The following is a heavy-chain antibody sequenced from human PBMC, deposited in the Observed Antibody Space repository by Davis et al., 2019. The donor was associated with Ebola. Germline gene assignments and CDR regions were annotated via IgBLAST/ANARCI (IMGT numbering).Heavy chain of an antibody. CDR3: ARVVTMIVVT. J-gene: IGHJ4*02. D-gene: IGHD3-22*01. CDR1: GFTFGTYW. Sequence: ESLKISCTASGFTFGTYWMSWLRPAPGKGLELVANINHDGNANYYVDSVKGRFTISRDNAKNSLYLQMNSLRAEDTAECYCARVVTMIVVTWGQGTLVTVSS. V-gene: IGHV3-7*01. CDR2: INHDGNAN.